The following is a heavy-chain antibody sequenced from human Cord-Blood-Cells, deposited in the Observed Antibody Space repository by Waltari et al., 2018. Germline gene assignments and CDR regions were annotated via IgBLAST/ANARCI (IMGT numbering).Heavy chain of an antibody. V-gene: IGHV4-31*03. J-gene: IGHJ5*02. CDR3: ARLTMVRGVIDWVDP. CDR1: GGSISSGGYY. CDR2: IYYSGST. Sequence: QVQLPESGPGLVKPSQTLSLTCTVSGGSISSGGYYWSWIRQHPGKGREWIGYIYYSGSTDDNPSLKSRVTISVDTSKNQFSLKLSSVTAADTAVYYCARLTMVRGVIDWVDPWGQGTLVTVSS. D-gene: IGHD3-10*01.